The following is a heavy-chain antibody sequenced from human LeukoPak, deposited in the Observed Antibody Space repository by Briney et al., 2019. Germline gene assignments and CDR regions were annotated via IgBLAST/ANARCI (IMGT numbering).Heavy chain of an antibody. J-gene: IGHJ4*02. D-gene: IGHD7-27*01. CDR1: GFTVSSNY. Sequence: PSGSLRLSCAASGFTVSSNYMIWVRQAPGKGLEWVSIIYSGGSTYYADSVKGRFTISRDNSKNTLYLQMNSLRAEDTAVYYCARLTNRAIDYWGQGTLVTVSS. V-gene: IGHV3-66*04. CDR2: IYSGGST. CDR3: ARLTNRAIDY.